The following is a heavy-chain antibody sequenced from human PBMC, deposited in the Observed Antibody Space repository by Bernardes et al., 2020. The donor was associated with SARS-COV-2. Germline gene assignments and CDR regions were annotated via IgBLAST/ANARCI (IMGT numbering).Heavy chain of an antibody. V-gene: IGHV4-59*01. CDR1: GGSISSYY. CDR2: IYYSGST. Sequence: SETLSLTCTVSGGSISSYYWSWIRQPPGKGLEWIGYIYYSGSTNYNPSLKSRVTISVDTSKNQFSLKLSSVTAADTAVYYCARDFPFGYDFWSGYSSYGMDGWGQGTTGTVSS. J-gene: IGHJ6*02. D-gene: IGHD3-3*01. CDR3: ARDFPFGYDFWSGYSSYGMDG.